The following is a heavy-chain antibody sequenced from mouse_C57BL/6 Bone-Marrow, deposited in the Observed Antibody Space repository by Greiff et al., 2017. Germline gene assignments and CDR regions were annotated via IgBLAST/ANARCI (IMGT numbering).Heavy chain of an antibody. CDR1: GFTFSGYA. D-gene: IGHD1-1*01. Sequence: EVQVVESGGGLVKPGGSLKLSCAASGFTFSGYAMSWVRQTPEKRLEWVATISDGGSYTYYPDNVKGRFTISRDNAKNNLYLQMSHLKSEDTAMYYCARDGGGITTVADYWGQGTTLTVSS. V-gene: IGHV5-4*01. CDR2: ISDGGSYT. CDR3: ARDGGGITTVADY. J-gene: IGHJ2*01.